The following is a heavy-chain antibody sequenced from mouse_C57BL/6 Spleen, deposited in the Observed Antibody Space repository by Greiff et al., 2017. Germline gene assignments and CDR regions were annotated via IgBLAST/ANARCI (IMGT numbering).Heavy chain of an antibody. CDR1: GYTFTSYW. J-gene: IGHJ2*01. CDR3: AREGQDYFDY. CDR2: IYPSDSET. D-gene: IGHD3-3*01. V-gene: IGHV1-61*01. Sequence: VQLQQSGAELVRPGSSVKLSFKASGYTFTSYWMDWVKQRPGQGLEWIGNIYPSDSETHYNQKFKDKATLAVDKSSSTAYMQLSSLTSEDSAVYYCAREGQDYFDYWGQGTTRTVSS.